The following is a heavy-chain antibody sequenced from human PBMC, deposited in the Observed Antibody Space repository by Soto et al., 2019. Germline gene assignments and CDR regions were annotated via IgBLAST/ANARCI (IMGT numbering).Heavy chain of an antibody. J-gene: IGHJ5*02. D-gene: IGHD3-9*01. CDR2: TGADNSHT. CDR3: ARDCRGAEGFDP. Sequence: QVQLVQSGPEVKKPGGSVKVSCKASGYTFPTYGFSWVRQAPGQGLEWVGWTGADNSHTTYAQKSQGXLSTXIXPSTTTSYMELRSLTTDDTAVYFCARDCRGAEGFDPWGQGTLVTVSS. CDR1: GYTFPTYG. V-gene: IGHV1-18*04.